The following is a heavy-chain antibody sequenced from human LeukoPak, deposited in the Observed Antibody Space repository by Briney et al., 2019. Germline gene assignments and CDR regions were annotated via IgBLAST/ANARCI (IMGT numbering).Heavy chain of an antibody. D-gene: IGHD3-10*01. Sequence: ASVNVSCQASGYTFTSYGISWLRQPPGQGLEWMGWSSAYNGNTNYAQKLQGRVTMTTDTSTSTAYMELRRLRSDDPAVYYCARESPYYYGADNSFPDYWGQGTLVTVSS. CDR3: ARESPYYYGADNSFPDY. CDR2: SSAYNGNT. J-gene: IGHJ4*02. V-gene: IGHV1-18*01. CDR1: GYTFTSYG.